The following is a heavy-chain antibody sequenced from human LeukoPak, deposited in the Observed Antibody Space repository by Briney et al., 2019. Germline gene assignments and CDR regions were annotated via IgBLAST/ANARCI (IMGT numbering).Heavy chain of an antibody. J-gene: IGHJ4*02. Sequence: SETLSLTCAVPGGSFSGYLWSWLRQPPGKGLEWVGEINYNGEITNYNPSLKSRVTISVDTSKNQFSLKLSSVTAADTAVYYCARGGGRGGELRYFSLYYFDYWGQGTLVTVSS. V-gene: IGHV4-34*01. D-gene: IGHD3-9*01. CDR3: ARGGGRGGELRYFSLYYFDY. CDR2: INYNGEIT. CDR1: GGSFSGYL.